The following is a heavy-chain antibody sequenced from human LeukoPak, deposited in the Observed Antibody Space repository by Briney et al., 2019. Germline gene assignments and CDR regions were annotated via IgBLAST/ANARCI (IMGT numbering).Heavy chain of an antibody. CDR2: IYYSGTT. V-gene: IGHV4-39*01. CDR3: VRRVLSFSRPSNFDY. CDR1: GGSVSSSTYD. J-gene: IGHJ4*02. Sequence: TSETLSLTCSVSGGSVSSSTYDWGWIRQPPGKGLEWIGNIYYSGTTYYNPSLKSRVTISIDASKQQFSLKLTSVTAADTAVYYCVRRVLSFSRPSNFDYWGQGILVTLSS. D-gene: IGHD2-2*01.